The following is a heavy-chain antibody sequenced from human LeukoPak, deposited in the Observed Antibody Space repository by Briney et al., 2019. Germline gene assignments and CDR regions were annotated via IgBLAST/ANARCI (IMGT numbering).Heavy chain of an antibody. CDR2: INPNSGGT. V-gene: IGHV1-2*02. CDR1: GYTFTGYY. Sequence: ASVKVSCKASGYTFTGYYMHWVRQAPGQGLEWMGWINPNSGGTNYAQKFQGRVTMTRDTSISTAYMELSRLRSDDTAVYYCARVPRYCSGGSCSGQFDYWGQGTLVTVSS. CDR3: ARVPRYCSGGSCSGQFDY. D-gene: IGHD2-15*01. J-gene: IGHJ4*02.